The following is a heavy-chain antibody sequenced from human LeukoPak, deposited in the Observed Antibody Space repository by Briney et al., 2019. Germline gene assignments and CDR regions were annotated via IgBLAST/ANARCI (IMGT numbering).Heavy chain of an antibody. D-gene: IGHD4-17*01. V-gene: IGHV4-39*01. CDR2: IYYSGST. J-gene: IGHJ4*02. CDR3: ASLNDYGTYFDY. CDR1: GGSISSSSYY. Sequence: PSETLSLTCTVSGGSISSSSYYWGWIRQPPGKGLEWIGSIYYSGSTYYNPSLKSRVTISVDTSKNQFSLKLSSVTAADTAVYYCASLNDYGTYFDYWGQGTLVTVSS.